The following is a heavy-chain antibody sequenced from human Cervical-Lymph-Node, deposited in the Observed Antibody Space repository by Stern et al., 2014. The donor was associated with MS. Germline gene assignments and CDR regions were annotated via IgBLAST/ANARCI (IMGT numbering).Heavy chain of an antibody. Sequence: EVQLVESGGGLVQPGGSLRLSCAASGFTFSSYWMHWVRQAPGKGLGWVSRINSDGSSTSYADSAKGRFTFSNDNAKKTLYLQMNSLRAEDTAVYYCARGWAVAVSIDYWGQGTLVTVSS. V-gene: IGHV3-74*01. J-gene: IGHJ4*02. CDR1: GFTFSSYW. D-gene: IGHD6-19*01. CDR2: INSDGSST. CDR3: ARGWAVAVSIDY.